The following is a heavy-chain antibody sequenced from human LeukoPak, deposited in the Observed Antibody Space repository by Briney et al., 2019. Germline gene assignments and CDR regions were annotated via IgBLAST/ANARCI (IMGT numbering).Heavy chain of an antibody. D-gene: IGHD6-13*01. CDR3: ARHGVAAAGTMNWFDP. V-gene: IGHV4-39*01. CDR1: GGSISSSSYY. Sequence: SSETLSLTCTVSGGSISSSSYYWGWIRQPPGKGLEWIGSIYYSGSTYYNPSLKSRVTISVDTSKNQFPLKLSSVTAADTAVYYCARHGVAAAGTMNWFDPWGQGTLVTVSS. CDR2: IYYSGST. J-gene: IGHJ5*02.